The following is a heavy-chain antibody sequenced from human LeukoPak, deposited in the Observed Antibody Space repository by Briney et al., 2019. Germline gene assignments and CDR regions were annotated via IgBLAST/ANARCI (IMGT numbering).Heavy chain of an antibody. Sequence: GASLRLSCAVSGFTFSSNAMSWVRQAPGKGLEWVSAISGSGGSTYYADSVKGRLTISGDNSKNTLYLQMNSLRAEDTAVYYCAKGDSGSYYKDPYYFDYWGQGTLVTVSS. J-gene: IGHJ4*02. CDR1: GFTFSSNA. V-gene: IGHV3-23*01. D-gene: IGHD1-26*01. CDR2: ISGSGGST. CDR3: AKGDSGSYYKDPYYFDY.